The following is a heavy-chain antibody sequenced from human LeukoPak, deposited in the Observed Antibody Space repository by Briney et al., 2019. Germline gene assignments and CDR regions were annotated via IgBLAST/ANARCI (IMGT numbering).Heavy chain of an antibody. CDR3: ARDKRSSGLDY. D-gene: IGHD6-19*01. V-gene: IGHV1-2*02. J-gene: IGHJ4*02. CDR1: GYTFTGYY. CDR2: INPNSGGT. Sequence: ASVKVSCKASGYTFTGYYMHWVRQAPGQGLEWMGWINPNSGGTSYAQKFQGRVTMTRDTSISTAYMELSRLRSDDTAVYYCARDKRSSGLDYWGQGTLVTVSS.